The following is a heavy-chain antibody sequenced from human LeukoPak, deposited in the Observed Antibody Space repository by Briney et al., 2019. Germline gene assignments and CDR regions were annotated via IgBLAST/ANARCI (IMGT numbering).Heavy chain of an antibody. V-gene: IGHV3-15*01. CDR3: TTRIPPNYYDSTRKNDY. D-gene: IGHD3-22*01. J-gene: IGHJ4*02. CDR2: IKSKIDGGTT. CDR1: GFTVSNAW. Sequence: GGSLRLSCAASGFTVSNAWMSWVRQAPGKGLEWVGRIKSKIDGGTTDYAAPVKGRFTISRDDSKNTLYLQMNSLKTEDTAVYYCTTRIPPNYYDSTRKNDYWGQGALVTVSS.